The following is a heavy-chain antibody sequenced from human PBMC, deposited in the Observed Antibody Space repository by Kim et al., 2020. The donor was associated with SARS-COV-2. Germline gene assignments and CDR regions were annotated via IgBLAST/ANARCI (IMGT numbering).Heavy chain of an antibody. Sequence: GGSLRLSCAASGFTFSTYGMHWVRQAPGKGLEWVAFISYDGSDKYFAGSVKGRFTIARDNSKNTLYLQMNSLSAEDTAVYYCAKEGVAAAVNYYYGLDV. CDR1: GFTFSTYG. CDR3: AKEGVAAAVNYYYGLDV. CDR2: ISYDGSDK. J-gene: IGHJ6*01. V-gene: IGHV3-30*18. D-gene: IGHD6-13*01.